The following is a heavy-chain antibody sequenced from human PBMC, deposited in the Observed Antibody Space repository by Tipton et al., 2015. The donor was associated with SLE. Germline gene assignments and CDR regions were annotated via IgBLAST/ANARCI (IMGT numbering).Heavy chain of an antibody. CDR2: IKHDGSEK. J-gene: IGHJ4*02. CDR1: GFTFSFYT. D-gene: IGHD3-10*01. CDR3: AREMRHYRESRPWFFDY. V-gene: IGHV3-7*01. Sequence: GSLRLSCAASGFTFSFYTMEWVRQAPGKGLEWVASIKHDGSEKYYVGSVKGRFTISRDNAKNSLFLQMKSLRAGDTAVYYCAREMRHYRESRPWFFDYWGQGTLVTVSS.